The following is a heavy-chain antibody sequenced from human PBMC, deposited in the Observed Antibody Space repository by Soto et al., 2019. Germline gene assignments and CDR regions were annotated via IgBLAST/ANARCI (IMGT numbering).Heavy chain of an antibody. CDR2: ISGSGGST. J-gene: IGHJ4*02. Sequence: GGSLRLSCAASGFTFSGYAMSWVRQAPGKGLEWVSGISGSGGSTYYADSVKGRFTISRENSKNTLYLQMNSLRVEDTAVYYCAKVAGLYHYYDSSGYYNYWGQGTLVTVSS. D-gene: IGHD3-22*01. CDR3: AKVAGLYHYYDSSGYYNY. V-gene: IGHV3-23*01. CDR1: GFTFSGYA.